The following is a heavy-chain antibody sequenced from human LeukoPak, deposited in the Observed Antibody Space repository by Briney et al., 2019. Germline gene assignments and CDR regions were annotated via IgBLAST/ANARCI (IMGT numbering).Heavy chain of an antibody. Sequence: PGGSLRLSCAASGFTFSSYWMHWVRQAPGKGLVWVSRINIDGSSTSYADSVKGRFTISRDNAKNSVLLQMNSLRAEDTALYYCVKDEDPTYYEDWGQGSLVTVSS. CDR1: GFTFSSYW. CDR2: INIDGSST. CDR3: VKDEDPTYYED. V-gene: IGHV3-74*01. J-gene: IGHJ4*02.